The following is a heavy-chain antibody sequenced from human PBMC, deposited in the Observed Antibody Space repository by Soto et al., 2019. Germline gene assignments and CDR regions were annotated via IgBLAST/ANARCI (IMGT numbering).Heavy chain of an antibody. V-gene: IGHV4-59*01. CDR2: IYYSGRT. CDR3: ARHSSSWAIFTYYFDY. D-gene: IGHD6-13*01. CDR1: GGSINSYY. J-gene: IGHJ4*02. Sequence: SETLSLTCTVSGGSINSYYWSWIRQPPGKGLEWIGYIYYSGRTNYNPSLKSRVTISVDTSKNQFSLKLSSVTAADTAVYYCARHSSSWAIFTYYFDYWGQGTLVTVSS.